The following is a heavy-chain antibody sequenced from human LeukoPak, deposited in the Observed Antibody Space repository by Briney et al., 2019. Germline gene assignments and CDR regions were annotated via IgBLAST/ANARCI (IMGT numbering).Heavy chain of an antibody. D-gene: IGHD3-3*01. CDR2: IHHSGRT. CDR1: GGSFSNYD. Sequence: PLETLSLTCAVYGGSFSNYDWTWIRQPPGKGREWVGEIHHSGRTNYNPSLKSRMTISADTSKKKFSLRLNTVTAADTAVYYCARGRSRVTIFGVALNGLVSWGRGNLVSVSS. J-gene: IGHJ5*02. V-gene: IGHV4-34*01. CDR3: ARGRSRVTIFGVALNGLVS.